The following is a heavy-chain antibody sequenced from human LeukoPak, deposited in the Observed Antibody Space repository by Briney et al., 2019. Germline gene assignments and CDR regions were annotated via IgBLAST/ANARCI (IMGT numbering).Heavy chain of an antibody. CDR2: ISGSGGST. CDR3: ARDRGWSDAFDI. D-gene: IGHD6-19*01. CDR1: GFTFSSYA. Sequence: GGSLRLSCAASGFTFSSYAMSWVRQAPGKGLEWVSAISGSGGSTYYADSVKGRFTISRDNSKNTLYLQMNSLRAEDTAVYYCARDRGWSDAFDIWGQGTMVTVSS. J-gene: IGHJ3*02. V-gene: IGHV3-23*01.